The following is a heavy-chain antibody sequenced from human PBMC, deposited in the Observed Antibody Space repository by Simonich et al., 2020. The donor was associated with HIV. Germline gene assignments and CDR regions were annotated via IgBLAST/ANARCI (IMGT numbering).Heavy chain of an antibody. V-gene: IGHV4-39*01. CDR1: GGSISSSSYY. D-gene: IGHD1-26*01. CDR2: IYYSGST. J-gene: IGHJ3*02. CDR3: ARVAVGATTSDAFDI. Sequence: GPGLVKPSETLSLTCTVSGGSISSSSYYWGWIRQPPGKGLGWIGSIYYSGSTYYNPSLKSRVTISVDTSKNQFSLKLSSVTAADTAVYYCARVAVGATTSDAFDIWGQGTMVTVSS.